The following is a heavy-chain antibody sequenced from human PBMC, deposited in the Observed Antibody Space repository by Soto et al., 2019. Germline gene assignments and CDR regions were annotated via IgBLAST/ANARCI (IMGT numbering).Heavy chain of an antibody. J-gene: IGHJ4*02. CDR1: GFTFSDYY. CDR2: ISSSSYT. D-gene: IGHD6-13*01. Sequence: GGSLRLSCAASGFTFSDYYMSWIRQAPGKGLEWVSYISSSSYTNYADSVKGRFTISRDNAKNSLYLQMNSLRAEDTAVYYCARHLAAAGTRCFDYWGQGTLVTVSS. CDR3: ARHLAAAGTRCFDY. V-gene: IGHV3-11*03.